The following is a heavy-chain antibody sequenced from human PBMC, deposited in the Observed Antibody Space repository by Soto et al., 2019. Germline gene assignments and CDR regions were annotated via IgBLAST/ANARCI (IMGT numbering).Heavy chain of an antibody. CDR1: GFSLSTNAVG. D-gene: IGHD4-17*01. V-gene: IGHV2-5*02. CDR3: VHTPTYYGDCNFDY. J-gene: IGHJ4*02. CDR2: IYWDDDK. Sequence: QITLKESGPTLVKPTQTLTLTCTFSGFSLSTNAVGVGWIRQPPGKALEWLALIYWDDDKRYSPSLKSRLTITKDTSKNQVVLTMTNMDPVDTATYYCVHTPTYYGDCNFDYWGQGTLVTVSS.